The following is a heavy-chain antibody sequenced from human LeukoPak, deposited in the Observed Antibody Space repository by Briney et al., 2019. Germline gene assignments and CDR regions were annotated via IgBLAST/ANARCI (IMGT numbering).Heavy chain of an antibody. D-gene: IGHD6-13*01. Sequence: PSETLSLTCAVYGGSFSGYYWSWIRQPPGKGLEWIGEINHSGSTNYNPSLKSRVTISVDTSKNQFSLRLSSVTAADTAVYYCETIAAAGTRVDDYWGQGTLVTVSS. CDR2: INHSGST. V-gene: IGHV4-34*01. J-gene: IGHJ4*02. CDR1: GGSFSGYY. CDR3: ETIAAAGTRVDDY.